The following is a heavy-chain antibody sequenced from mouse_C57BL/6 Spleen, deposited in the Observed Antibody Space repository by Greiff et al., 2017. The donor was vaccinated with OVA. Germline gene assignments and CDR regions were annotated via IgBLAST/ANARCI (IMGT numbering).Heavy chain of an antibody. D-gene: IGHD3-1*01. J-gene: IGHJ1*03. V-gene: IGHV5-16*01. Sequence: EVKLVESEGGLVQPGSSMKLSCTASGFTFSDYYMAWVRQVPEKGLEWVANINYDGSSTYYLDSLKSRFIISRDNAKNILYLQMSSLKSEDTATYYCARDEGAYWYFDVWGTGTTVTVSS. CDR3: ARDEGAYWYFDV. CDR2: INYDGSST. CDR1: GFTFSDYY.